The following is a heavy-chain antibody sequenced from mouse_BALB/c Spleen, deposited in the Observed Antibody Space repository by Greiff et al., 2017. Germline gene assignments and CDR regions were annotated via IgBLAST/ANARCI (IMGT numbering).Heavy chain of an antibody. CDR2: IDPENGNT. CDR3: ARRWDGGVFAY. Sequence: EVQLQQSGAELVRPGALVKLSCKASGFNIKDYYMHWVKQRPEQGLEWIGWIDPENGNTIYDPKFQGKASITADTSSNTAYLQLSSLTSEDTAVYYCARRWDGGVFAYWGQGTLVTVSA. CDR1: GFNIKDYY. D-gene: IGHD4-1*01. J-gene: IGHJ3*01. V-gene: IGHV14-1*02.